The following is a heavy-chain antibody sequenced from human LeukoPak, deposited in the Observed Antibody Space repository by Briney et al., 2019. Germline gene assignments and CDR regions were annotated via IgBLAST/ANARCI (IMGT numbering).Heavy chain of an antibody. CDR3: ARAVDIVVVPTL. J-gene: IGHJ4*02. Sequence: GASVKVSCKASGGTFSSYAISWVRQGPGQGLEWMGGIIPIFGTANYAQKFQGRVTITADKSTSTAYMELSGLRSEDTAVYYCARAVDIVVVPTLWGQGTLVTVSS. D-gene: IGHD2-2*03. CDR2: IIPIFGTA. CDR1: GGTFSSYA. V-gene: IGHV1-69*06.